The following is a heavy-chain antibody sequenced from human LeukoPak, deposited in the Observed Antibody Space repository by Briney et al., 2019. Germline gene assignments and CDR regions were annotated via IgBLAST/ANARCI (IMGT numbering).Heavy chain of an antibody. CDR1: GFTFSSYE. V-gene: IGHV3-48*03. CDR2: ISSSGSTI. J-gene: IGHJ4*02. CDR3: ARDTTPSDCGDYSFDY. D-gene: IGHD4-17*01. Sequence: GGSLRLACAASGFTFSSYEMNWVRQAPGKGLEWVSYISSSGSTIYYADSVKGRFTISTDNAKNSLYLQMNSLRAEDTAVYYCARDTTPSDCGDYSFDYWGQGTLVTVSS.